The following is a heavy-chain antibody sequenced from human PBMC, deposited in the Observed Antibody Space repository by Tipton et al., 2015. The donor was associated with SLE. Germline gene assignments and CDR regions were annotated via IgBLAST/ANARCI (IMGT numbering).Heavy chain of an antibody. D-gene: IGHD2-15*01. V-gene: IGHV4-59*12. Sequence: TLSLTCTVSGGSISSFHWTWIRQPPGKGLECIGYISFRGGTSYNPSLKGRVTLSVDTSKNQFSLKLRSVTAADTAVYYCAREGYSGGWDGDFDNWGLGALVVVSS. CDR3: AREGYSGGWDGDFDN. CDR1: GGSISSFH. J-gene: IGHJ4*01. CDR2: ISFRGGT.